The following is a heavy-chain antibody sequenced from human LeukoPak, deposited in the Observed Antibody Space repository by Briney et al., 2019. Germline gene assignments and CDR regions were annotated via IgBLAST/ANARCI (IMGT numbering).Heavy chain of an antibody. Sequence: GGSLRLSCAASGFTVSSNYMNWVRQAPGKGLEWVSTISGSGSSTYYVDSVKGRSTISRDNSKNTLYLQMNSLRAEDTAEYYCAKDSNGWYQRGSNYFDYWGQGTLVTVSS. J-gene: IGHJ4*02. D-gene: IGHD6-19*01. V-gene: IGHV3-23*01. CDR1: GFTVSSNY. CDR3: AKDSNGWYQRGSNYFDY. CDR2: ISGSGSST.